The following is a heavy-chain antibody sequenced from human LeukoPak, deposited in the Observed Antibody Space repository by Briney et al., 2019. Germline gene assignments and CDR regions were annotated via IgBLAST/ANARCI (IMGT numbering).Heavy chain of an antibody. J-gene: IGHJ3*02. D-gene: IGHD2-15*01. CDR1: GYSISSGYY. CDR2: IYHSGST. Sequence: PSETLSLTCTVSGYSISSGYYWGWIRQPPGKGLEWIGSIYHSGSTYYNPSLKRRVTISVDTSKNQFSLKLSSVTAADTAVYYCATRANIVVVVAATEGAFDIWGQGTMVTVSS. V-gene: IGHV4-38-2*02. CDR3: ATRANIVVVVAATEGAFDI.